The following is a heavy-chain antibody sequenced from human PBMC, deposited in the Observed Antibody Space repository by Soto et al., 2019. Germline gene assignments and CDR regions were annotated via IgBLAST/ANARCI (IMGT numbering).Heavy chain of an antibody. CDR1: GGSISSGGYY. D-gene: IGHD3-9*01. CDR2: IYYSGST. V-gene: IGHV4-31*03. J-gene: IGHJ4*02. Sequence: SETLSLTCTVSGGSISSGGYYWSWIRQHPGKGLEWIGYIYYSGSTYYNPSLKSRVTISVDTSKNQFSLKLSSVTAADTAVYYCARIDYDILTGYYIFDYWGQGTLVTVSS. CDR3: ARIDYDILTGYYIFDY.